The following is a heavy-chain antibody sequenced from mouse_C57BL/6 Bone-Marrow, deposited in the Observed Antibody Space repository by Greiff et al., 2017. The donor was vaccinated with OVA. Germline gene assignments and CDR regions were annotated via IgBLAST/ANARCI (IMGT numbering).Heavy chain of an antibody. J-gene: IGHJ2*01. CDR3: ANYGNYFGYFDY. CDR1: GYAFSSSW. CDR2: IYPGDGDT. D-gene: IGHD2-1*01. V-gene: IGHV1-82*01. Sequence: QVQLKESGPELVKPGASVKISCKASGYAFSSSWMNWVKQRPGKGLEWIGRIYPGDGDTNYNGKFKGKATLTADKSSSTAYMQLSSLTSEDSAVYFCANYGNYFGYFDYWGQGTTLTVSS.